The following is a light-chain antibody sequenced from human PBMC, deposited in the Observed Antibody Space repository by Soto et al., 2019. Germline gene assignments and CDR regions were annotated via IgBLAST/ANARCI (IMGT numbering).Light chain of an antibody. CDR1: SSDVGAIY. Sequence: QSVLTQPPSASGSPGQSVTISCTGTSSDVGAIYVSWYQQHPGKAPKLMIYEDTKRPSGVPDRFSGSKSGNTASLTVSGLQAEDEADYYSSSSAGNINLGVFGGGTKVTVL. CDR3: SSSAGNINLGV. CDR2: EDT. V-gene: IGLV2-8*01. J-gene: IGLJ3*02.